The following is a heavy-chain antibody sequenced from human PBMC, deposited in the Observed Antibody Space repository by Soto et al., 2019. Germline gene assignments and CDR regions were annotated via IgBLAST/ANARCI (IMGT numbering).Heavy chain of an antibody. V-gene: IGHV3-23*01. D-gene: IGHD1-26*01. Sequence: GGSLRLSCAASGFTFSSYAMSWVRQAPGKGLEWVSAISGSGGSTYYADSVKGRFTISRDNSKNTLYLQMNSLRAEDTAVYYCAKDRIGEPPYWYFDLWGRGTLVTVAS. CDR1: GFTFSSYA. CDR2: ISGSGGST. CDR3: AKDRIGEPPYWYFDL. J-gene: IGHJ2*01.